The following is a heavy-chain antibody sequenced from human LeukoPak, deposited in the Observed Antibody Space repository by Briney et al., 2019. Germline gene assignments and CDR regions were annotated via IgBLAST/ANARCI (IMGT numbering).Heavy chain of an antibody. Sequence: GASVKVSCKASGGTFSSYAMSWVRQAPGKGLEWVSAISGSGGSTYYADSVKGRFTISRDNSKNTLYLQMNSLRAGDTAVYYCAKSVVIAAAGIYWGQGTLVTVSS. J-gene: IGHJ4*02. CDR2: ISGSGGST. V-gene: IGHV3-23*01. CDR1: GGTFSSYA. D-gene: IGHD6-13*01. CDR3: AKSVVIAAAGIY.